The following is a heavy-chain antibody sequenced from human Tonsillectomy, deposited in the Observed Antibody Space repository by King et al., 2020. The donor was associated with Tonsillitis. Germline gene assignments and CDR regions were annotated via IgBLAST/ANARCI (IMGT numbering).Heavy chain of an antibody. CDR1: GFSLSTHGVG. CDR2: IYWDDEK. V-gene: IGHV2-5*02. CDR3: AHRLDYYDSSGYFDY. J-gene: IGHJ4*02. D-gene: IGHD3-22*01. Sequence: TLQESGPTLVKPPQTLTLTCAFSGFSLSTHGVGVGWIRQPPGQALEWLALIYWDDEKRYSPSLKSRLTITKDTSKNQVVLTMTNVDPVDTATYYCAHRLDYYDSSGYFDYWGQGTLVTVSS.